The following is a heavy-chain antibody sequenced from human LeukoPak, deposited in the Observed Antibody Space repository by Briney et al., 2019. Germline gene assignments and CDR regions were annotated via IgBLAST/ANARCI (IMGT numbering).Heavy chain of an antibody. V-gene: IGHV3-15*01. J-gene: IGHJ4*02. CDR3: ATPTRPYSGYGSDY. D-gene: IGHD5-12*01. CDR1: GFTFSNAW. Sequence: GGSLRLSCAASGFTFSNAWMSWVRQAPGKGLEWVGRIKRKTDGGTTDYAAPVKDRFTISRDDSKNTLYLQMNGLKTEDTAVYYCATPTRPYSGYGSDYWGQGTLVTVSS. CDR2: IKRKTDGGTT.